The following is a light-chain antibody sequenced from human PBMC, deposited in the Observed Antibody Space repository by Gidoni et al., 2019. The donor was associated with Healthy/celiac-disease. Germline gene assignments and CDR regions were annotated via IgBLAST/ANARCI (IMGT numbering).Light chain of an antibody. Sequence: DIVMTQSPDSLAVSLGERATINCKSSQSVLYSSNNKNYLAWYQQKPGQPPKLLIYWASTRESGVPDRFSGSGSGTDFTLTISSLQAEDVAVYYCQQYYSTPDSFXQGTKLEIK. CDR1: QSVLYSSNNKNY. CDR2: WAS. CDR3: QQYYSTPDS. J-gene: IGKJ2*03. V-gene: IGKV4-1*01.